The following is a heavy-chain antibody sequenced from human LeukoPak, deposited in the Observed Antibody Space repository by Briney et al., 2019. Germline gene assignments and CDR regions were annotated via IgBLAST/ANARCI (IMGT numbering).Heavy chain of an antibody. CDR3: AKVYFDWLPHGHFDY. CDR1: GGSISSYY. D-gene: IGHD3-9*01. Sequence: SETLSLTCTVSGGSISSYYWSWIRQPAGKGLEWIGRIYTSGSTNYNPSLKSRVTMSVDTSKNQFSLKLSSVTAADTAVYYCAKVYFDWLPHGHFDYWGQGTLVTVSS. J-gene: IGHJ4*02. CDR2: IYTSGST. V-gene: IGHV4-4*07.